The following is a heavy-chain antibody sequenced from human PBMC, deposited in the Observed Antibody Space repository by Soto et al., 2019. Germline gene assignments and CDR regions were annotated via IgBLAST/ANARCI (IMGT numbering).Heavy chain of an antibody. V-gene: IGHV1-3*01. J-gene: IGHJ4*02. CDR1: GYTFTRYA. D-gene: IGHD2-21*02. Sequence: SVKVSCKASGYTFTRYAMHWVRQAPGQRPEWMGWINPGNGDAKYSEKLQGRVTFTRDTSATTIYMELSSLRSEDTALYYCARNSYISGDDDSYYFDYWGQGPPVTVSS. CDR2: INPGNGDA. CDR3: ARNSYISGDDDSYYFDY.